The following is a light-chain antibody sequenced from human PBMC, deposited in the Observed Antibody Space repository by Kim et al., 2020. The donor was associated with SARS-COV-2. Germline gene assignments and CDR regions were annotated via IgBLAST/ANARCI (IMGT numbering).Light chain of an antibody. V-gene: IGLV3-1*01. J-gene: IGLJ2*01. CDR1: KLGDKY. CDR3: QTWDSSTAI. Sequence: SYELTQPPSLSVSPGQTAIITCSGDKLGDKYAFWYQQKPGQSPMVVIYQDAKRPSGIPERFSGSSPGNTATLTISGTQPMDEADYYCQTWDSSTAIFGGG. CDR2: QDA.